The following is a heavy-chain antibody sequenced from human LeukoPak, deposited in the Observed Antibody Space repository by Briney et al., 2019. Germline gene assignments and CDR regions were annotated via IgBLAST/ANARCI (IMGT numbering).Heavy chain of an antibody. CDR2: IYYSGST. CDR1: GGSISSSNYY. V-gene: IGHV4-39*01. Sequence: SETLSLTCTVSGGSISSSNYYWGWIRQPPGKGLEWIGSIYYSGSTYYNPSLKSRVTMSVDTSKNQFSLKLSSVTAADTAVYYWARLPRPGASYHREGVDIWGQGTMVNVSS. J-gene: IGHJ3*02. D-gene: IGHD1-26*01. CDR3: ARLPRPGASYHREGVDI.